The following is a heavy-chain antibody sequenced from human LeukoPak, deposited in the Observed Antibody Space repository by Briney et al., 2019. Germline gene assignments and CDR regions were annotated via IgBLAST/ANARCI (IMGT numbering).Heavy chain of an antibody. D-gene: IGHD5-12*01. V-gene: IGHV3-48*01. J-gene: IGHJ5*02. Sequence: GSLRLSWAGSGFIFRQYSINWVRQAPGEGLELGSHIRSSSETFYADSVKGRFTISRDNARNSLYLQMNNLRGEDTAIYYCARDAGNSGYGCDLWGQGTLVTVSS. CDR2: IRSSSET. CDR3: ARDAGNSGYGCDL. CDR1: GFIFRQYS.